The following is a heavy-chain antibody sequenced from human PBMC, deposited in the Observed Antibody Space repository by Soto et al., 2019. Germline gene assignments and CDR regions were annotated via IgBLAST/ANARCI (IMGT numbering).Heavy chain of an antibody. Sequence: QVQLVESGGGVVQPRRSLRLSCAASGFTFSSYSMHWVRQAPGKGLEWVAVISFDGSDEYYADSMKGRFTISRDNSKNTLYLQMNSLRGDDTAVYYCARQNAVAGFDYWGQGTLVTVSS. CDR3: ARQNAVAGFDY. V-gene: IGHV3-30-3*01. D-gene: IGHD6-19*01. J-gene: IGHJ4*02. CDR1: GFTFSSYS. CDR2: ISFDGSDE.